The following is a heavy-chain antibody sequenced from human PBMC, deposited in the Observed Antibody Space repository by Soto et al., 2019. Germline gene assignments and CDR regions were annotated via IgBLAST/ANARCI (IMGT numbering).Heavy chain of an antibody. V-gene: IGHV1-24*01. CDR2: FDPEDGET. CDR3: ATGGSSSKYNWFDP. CDR1: GYTLTELS. J-gene: IGHJ5*02. D-gene: IGHD6-13*01. Sequence: PSVKVSCKVSGYTLTELSMHWVRQAPGKGLEWMGGFDPEDGETIYAQKFQGRVTMTEDTSTDTAYMELSSLRSEDTAVYYCATGGSSSKYNWFDPWGQGTLVTVSS.